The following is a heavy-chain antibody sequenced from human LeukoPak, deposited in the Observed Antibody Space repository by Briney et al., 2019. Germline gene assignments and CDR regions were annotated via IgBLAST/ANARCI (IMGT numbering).Heavy chain of an antibody. Sequence: ASVKVACKASGYTFTSYYMHWVRQAPGHGLEWMGIINPSGGSTSYAQKFQGRVTMTRDMSTSTVYMELSSLRSEDTAVYYCARDLVSSGYHLGGWFDPWGQGTLVTVSS. CDR2: INPSGGST. CDR1: GYTFTSYY. V-gene: IGHV1-46*01. J-gene: IGHJ5*02. CDR3: ARDLVSSGYHLGGWFDP. D-gene: IGHD3-22*01.